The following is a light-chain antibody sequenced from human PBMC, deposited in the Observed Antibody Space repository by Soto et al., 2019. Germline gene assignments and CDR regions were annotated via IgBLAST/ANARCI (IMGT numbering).Light chain of an antibody. CDR1: SRDIGGYNY. CDR2: EVS. V-gene: IGLV2-14*01. J-gene: IGLJ1*01. CDR3: SSYTSSSTLYV. Sequence: QSVLTQPASGSGSPGQSITISCTGTSRDIGGYNYVSWYQQHPGKAPKLMIYEVSNRPSGISNRFSGSKSGNTASLTISGLQAEDEADYYCSSYTSSSTLYVFGTGTKVTVL.